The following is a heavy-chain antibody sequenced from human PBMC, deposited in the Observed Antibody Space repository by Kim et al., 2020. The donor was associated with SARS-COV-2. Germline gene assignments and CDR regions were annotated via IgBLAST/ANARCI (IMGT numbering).Heavy chain of an antibody. Sequence: GGSLRLSCAASGFTFSSYGMHWVRQAPGKGLEWVAVIWYDGSNKYYADSVKGRFTISRDNSKNTLYLQMNSLRAEDTAVYYCAKDRKAAAALGIFDYWGQGTLVTVSS. CDR2: IWYDGSNK. D-gene: IGHD6-13*01. V-gene: IGHV3-33*06. CDR3: AKDRKAAAALGIFDY. CDR1: GFTFSSYG. J-gene: IGHJ4*02.